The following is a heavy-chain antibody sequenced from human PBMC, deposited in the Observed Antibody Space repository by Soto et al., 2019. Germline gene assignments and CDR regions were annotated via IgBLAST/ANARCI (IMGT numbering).Heavy chain of an antibody. J-gene: IGHJ6*03. CDR2: ISYDGSNK. CDR1: GFTFSSYG. Sequence: GGSLRLSCAASGFTFSSYGMHWVRQAPGKGLEWVAVISYDGSNKYYADSVKGRFTISRDNSKNTQYLQKNNLRDEDTFVYYCAKWGVAESYYYYMDVWGKGTTVTVSS. V-gene: IGHV3-30*18. D-gene: IGHD6-19*01. CDR3: AKWGVAESYYYYMDV.